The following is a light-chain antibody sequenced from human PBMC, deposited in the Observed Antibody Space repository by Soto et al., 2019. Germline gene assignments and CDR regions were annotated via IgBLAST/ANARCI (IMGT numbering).Light chain of an antibody. V-gene: IGKV3-20*01. Sequence: EIVLTQSPGTLSLSPGERATLSCRASQSVSSSYLAWYQQKPGQAPRLLTYGASSRATGIPDRFSGSGSGTDFTLTISRREPEDFAVYYCQQYGSSPNTFGQGTKLEIK. CDR2: GAS. J-gene: IGKJ2*01. CDR3: QQYGSSPNT. CDR1: QSVSSSY.